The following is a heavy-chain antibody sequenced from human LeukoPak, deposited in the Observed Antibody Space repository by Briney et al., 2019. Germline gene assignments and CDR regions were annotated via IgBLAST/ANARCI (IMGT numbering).Heavy chain of an antibody. V-gene: IGHV4-34*01. CDR3: ARALVEIDAFDI. CDR2: IKHSGST. Sequence: SETLSLTCDVYGGSFSGFYWNWIRQPPGKGLEWIAEIKHSGSTNYNPSLKSRVTISVDTSKNQFSLKLSSVTAADTAVYYCARALVEIDAFDIWGQGTMVTVSS. D-gene: IGHD5-12*01. CDR1: GGSFSGFY. J-gene: IGHJ3*02.